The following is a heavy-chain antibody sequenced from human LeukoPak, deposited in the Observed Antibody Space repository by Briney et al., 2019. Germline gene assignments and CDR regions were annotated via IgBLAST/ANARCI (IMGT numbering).Heavy chain of an antibody. D-gene: IGHD1-1*01. Sequence: SQTLSLTCAVSGGSISSGGYSWSWLRQPPGKGLEWIGYIYHSGSTYYNPSLKSRVTISVDRSKNQFSLKLSSVTAADTAVYYCAREGKRGNWNVGDAFDIWGQGTMVTVSS. V-gene: IGHV4-30-2*01. CDR3: AREGKRGNWNVGDAFDI. CDR1: GGSISSGGYS. CDR2: IYHSGST. J-gene: IGHJ3*02.